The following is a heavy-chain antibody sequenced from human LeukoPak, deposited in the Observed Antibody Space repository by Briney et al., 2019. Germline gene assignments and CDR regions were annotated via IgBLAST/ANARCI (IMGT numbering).Heavy chain of an antibody. Sequence: SETLSLTCTVSGGSISSSSYYWGWIRQPPGKGLEWIGSIYYSGSTYYNPSLKSRVTISVDTSKNQFSLNLNSVTAADTAVYYCARGDGQQLDGWDYWGQGTLVTVSS. CDR2: IYYSGST. D-gene: IGHD6-13*01. J-gene: IGHJ4*02. CDR3: ARGDGQQLDGWDY. CDR1: GGSISSSSYY. V-gene: IGHV4-39*07.